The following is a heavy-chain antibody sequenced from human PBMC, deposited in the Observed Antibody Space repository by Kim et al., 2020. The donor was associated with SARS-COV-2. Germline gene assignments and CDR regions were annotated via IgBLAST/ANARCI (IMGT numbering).Heavy chain of an antibody. V-gene: IGHV3-33*01. J-gene: IGHJ5*02. Sequence: GGSLRLSCAASGFTFSSYGMHWVRQAPGKGLEWVAVIWYDGSNKYYADSVKGRFTISRDNSKNTLYLQMNSLRAEDTAVYYCARDPTPTEPVGATINNWFDPWGQGTLVTVSS. CDR1: GFTFSSYG. CDR3: ARDPTPTEPVGATINNWFDP. CDR2: IWYDGSNK. D-gene: IGHD1-26*01.